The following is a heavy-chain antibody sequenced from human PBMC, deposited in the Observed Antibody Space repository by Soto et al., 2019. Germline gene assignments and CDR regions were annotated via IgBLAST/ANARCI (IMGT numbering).Heavy chain of an antibody. Sequence: GVNWIRQPPGKALEWLGLIYWDDDKQYNPSLKSRLTITRDTSKNQVVLTMTNMDPVDTATYYCAHGSGWLSDYWGQGTLVTVSS. D-gene: IGHD6-19*01. V-gene: IGHV2-5*02. CDR1: G. J-gene: IGHJ4*02. CDR3: AHGSGWLSDY. CDR2: IYWDDDK.